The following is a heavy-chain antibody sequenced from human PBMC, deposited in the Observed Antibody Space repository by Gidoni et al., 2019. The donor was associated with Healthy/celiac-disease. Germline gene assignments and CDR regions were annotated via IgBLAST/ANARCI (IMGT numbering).Heavy chain of an antibody. Sequence: EVQLVASVGGLVQPAASLRLSCAASGFTFSSDWMHWGRQAPGKGLVWVSRINSDGSSTSYAESVKGRFTISRDNAKNTRYLQMNSLRAEDTAVYYCAREPFFSRGAFDIWGQGTMVTVSS. D-gene: IGHD3-3*01. CDR2: INSDGSST. CDR1: GFTFSSDW. CDR3: AREPFFSRGAFDI. V-gene: IGHV3-74*01. J-gene: IGHJ3*02.